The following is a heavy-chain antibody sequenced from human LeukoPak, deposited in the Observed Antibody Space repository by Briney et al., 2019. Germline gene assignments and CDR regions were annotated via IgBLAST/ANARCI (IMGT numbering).Heavy chain of an antibody. J-gene: IGHJ3*02. CDR2: IYSGGAI. CDR1: GFTVSSHY. Sequence: SGGSLRLSCAVSGFTVSSHYITWARQAPGKGLEWVSLIYSGGAIYYADSVRGRFTLSRDNSKNTVYLQINSLRVEDTAMYYCANVGAFNIWGQGTMVTVSS. CDR3: ANVGAFNI. V-gene: IGHV3-66*01.